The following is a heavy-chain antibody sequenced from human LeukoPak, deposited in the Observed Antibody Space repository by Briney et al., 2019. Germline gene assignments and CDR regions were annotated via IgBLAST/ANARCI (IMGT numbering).Heavy chain of an antibody. CDR1: GGSVSSGSYY. V-gene: IGHV4-61*01. D-gene: IGHD5-18*01. J-gene: IGHJ4*02. CDR2: TYYSGST. Sequence: SETLSLTCTVSGGSVSSGSYYWSWIRQPPGKGLEWIGYTYYSGSTNYNPSLKSRVTISVDTSKNQFSLKLSSVTAADTAVYYCARDTDTAMTWAYWGQGTLVTVSS. CDR3: ARDTDTAMTWAY.